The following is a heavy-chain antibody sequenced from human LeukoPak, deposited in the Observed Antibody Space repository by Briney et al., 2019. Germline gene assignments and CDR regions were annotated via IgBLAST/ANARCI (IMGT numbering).Heavy chain of an antibody. CDR3: AKESMIVVEMAYYYYMDV. V-gene: IGHV3-9*01. D-gene: IGHD3-22*01. J-gene: IGHJ6*03. CDR1: GFTFDDYA. Sequence: PGRSLRHSCAASGFTFDDYAMHWVRQAPGKGLEWVSGISRNSGSIGYAESVKGRFTISRDNAKNSLYLQMNSLRAEDTALYYCAKESMIVVEMAYYYYMDVWGKGTTVSVSS. CDR2: ISRNSGSI.